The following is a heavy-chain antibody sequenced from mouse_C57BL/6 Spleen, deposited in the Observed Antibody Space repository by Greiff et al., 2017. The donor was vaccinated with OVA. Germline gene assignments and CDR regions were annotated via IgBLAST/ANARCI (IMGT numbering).Heavy chain of an antibody. CDR1: GFTFSDYY. Sequence: EVHLVESEGGLVQPGSSMKLSCTASGFTFSDYYMAWVRQVPEKGLEWVANINYDGSSTYYLDSLKSRFIISRDNAKNILYLQMSSLKSEDTATYYCARDGGYGNPLDYWGQGTTLTVSS. V-gene: IGHV5-16*01. CDR3: ARDGGYGNPLDY. CDR2: INYDGSST. D-gene: IGHD2-10*02. J-gene: IGHJ2*01.